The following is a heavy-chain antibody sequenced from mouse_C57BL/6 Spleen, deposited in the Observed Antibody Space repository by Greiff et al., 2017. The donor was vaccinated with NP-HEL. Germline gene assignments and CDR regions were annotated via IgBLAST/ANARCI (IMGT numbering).Heavy chain of an antibody. CDR2: IYPGGGYT. V-gene: IGHV1-63*01. CDR3: ARQGGYDYALYAMDY. Sequence: VQLQQSGAELVRPGTSVKMSCKASGYTFTNYWIGWAKQRPGHGLEWIGDIYPGGGYTNYNEKLKGKATLTADKSSSTAYMQFSSLTSEDSAIYYCARQGGYDYALYAMDYWGQGTSVTVSS. D-gene: IGHD2-4*01. J-gene: IGHJ4*01. CDR1: GYTFTNYW.